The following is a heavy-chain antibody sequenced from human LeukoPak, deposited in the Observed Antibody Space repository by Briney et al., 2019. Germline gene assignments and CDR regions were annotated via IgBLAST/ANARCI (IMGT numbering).Heavy chain of an antibody. CDR2: IIPIFGTA. V-gene: IGHV1-69*05. D-gene: IGHD1-1*01. J-gene: IGHJ6*03. Sequence: ASVKVSRKPSGGTFNNHAISWVRQAPGQGLEWMGGIIPIFGTADYAQKVQGRVTITTDESTSTVYMELSSLRSEDTAVYYCASRELESGWHYHYYMDVWGKGTTVTASS. CDR1: GGTFNNHA. CDR3: ASRELESGWHYHYYMDV.